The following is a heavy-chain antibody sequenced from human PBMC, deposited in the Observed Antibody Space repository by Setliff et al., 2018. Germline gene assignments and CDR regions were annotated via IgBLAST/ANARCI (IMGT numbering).Heavy chain of an antibody. V-gene: IGHV4-38-2*01. CDR2: IYHSGST. D-gene: IGHD3-10*01. Sequence: SETLSLTCAVSSYSISSGYYWGWIRQPPGKGLEWIGTIYHSGSTYYNPSLKSRVTISVDTSKNQFSLKLSSVTAADTAVYYCARLYAGLRGLWGYFDYWGQGTLVTVSS. CDR3: ARLYAGLRGLWGYFDY. CDR1: SYSISSGYY. J-gene: IGHJ4*02.